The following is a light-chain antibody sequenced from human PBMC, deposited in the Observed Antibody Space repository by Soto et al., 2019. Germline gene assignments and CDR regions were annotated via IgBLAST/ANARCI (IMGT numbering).Light chain of an antibody. J-gene: IGKJ4*01. V-gene: IGKV3-11*01. CDR2: DAS. CDR1: QSVSSS. CDR3: QQRSSWPLT. Sequence: EIVLTQSPATLSLSPGETATLSCRASQSVSSSLAWYQQKPGQTPRLLIYDASNRATGIPARFSGSGSGTDFTLTVSSLEPEDFAVYYCQQRSSWPLTFGVGTNVEIK.